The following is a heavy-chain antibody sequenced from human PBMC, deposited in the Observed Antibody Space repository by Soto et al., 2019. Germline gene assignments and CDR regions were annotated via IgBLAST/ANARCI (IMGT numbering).Heavy chain of an antibody. D-gene: IGHD4-17*01. CDR3: ARGSVGASADY. Sequence: ASVKVSCKASGYTFTNSGINWVRQATGQGLEWMGWMNPSDANTVYAQKFQGRVTMTRNTSIRTAYMELSGLKSEDTAVYYCARGSVGASADYWGQGTLVTVSS. CDR1: GYTFTNSG. CDR2: MNPSDANT. V-gene: IGHV1-8*01. J-gene: IGHJ4*02.